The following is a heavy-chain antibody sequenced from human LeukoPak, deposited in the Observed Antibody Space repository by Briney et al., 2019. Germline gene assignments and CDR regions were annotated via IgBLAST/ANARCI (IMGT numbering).Heavy chain of an antibody. Sequence: SETLSLTCTVSGGSISSSSYYWGWIRQPPGKGLEGIGSIYYRGITDYNPSLKSRVTLSVDTSKNQSALKLNSVPAADTAVYYCAKNGQSGFSFDLWGQGTLVTVSS. J-gene: IGHJ5*02. CDR3: AKNGQSGFSFDL. D-gene: IGHD3-3*01. V-gene: IGHV4-39*06. CDR1: GGSISSSSYY. CDR2: IYYRGIT.